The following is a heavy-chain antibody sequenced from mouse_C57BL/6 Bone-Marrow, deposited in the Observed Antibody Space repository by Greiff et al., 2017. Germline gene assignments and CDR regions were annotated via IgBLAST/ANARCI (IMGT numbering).Heavy chain of an antibody. V-gene: IGHV1-19*01. CDR3: ARSGSLSWFAY. D-gene: IGHD3-1*01. J-gene: IGHJ3*01. CDR2: IHPYNGGT. CDR1: GYTFTAYY. Sequence: EVQLQQSGPVLVKPGASVKMSCKASGYTFTAYYMNWVKQSHGKSLEWIGVIHPYNGGTSYNQKFKGKATLTVDKSSSTAYMELNSLTSYDSAFYYCARSGSLSWFAYWGQGTLVTVSA.